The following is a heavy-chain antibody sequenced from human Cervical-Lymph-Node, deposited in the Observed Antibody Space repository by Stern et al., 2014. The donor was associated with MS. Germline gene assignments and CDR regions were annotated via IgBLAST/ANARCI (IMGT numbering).Heavy chain of an antibody. CDR1: GGTFSRYA. D-gene: IGHD4-17*01. CDR2: IIPMFGAA. Sequence: VQLLESGAEVKKAGSSVKVSCKASGGTFSRYAVSWVRKAPGQGLEWMGEIIPMFGAANYAQKFQGRVTITADESTNTAYMEVSSLRSDDTAIYYCARLPQLVDHRDYWWGQGSLVTVSS. J-gene: IGHJ4*02. V-gene: IGHV1-69*01. CDR3: ARLPQLVDHRDYW.